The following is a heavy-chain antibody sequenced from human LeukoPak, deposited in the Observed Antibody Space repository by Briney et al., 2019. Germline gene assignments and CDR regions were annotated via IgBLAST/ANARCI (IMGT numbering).Heavy chain of an antibody. CDR1: GFTFNNYW. Sequence: PGGSLRLSCAASGFTFNNYWMHWVRQAPGKGLVWVSRIKSDGSRTDYADFVKGRFTISRDNAKNTLYLQMNSLRAEDTAVYYCAKPVRTSIAAAGDYWGQGTLVTVSS. CDR2: IKSDGSRT. CDR3: AKPVRTSIAAAGDY. J-gene: IGHJ4*02. V-gene: IGHV3-74*01. D-gene: IGHD6-13*01.